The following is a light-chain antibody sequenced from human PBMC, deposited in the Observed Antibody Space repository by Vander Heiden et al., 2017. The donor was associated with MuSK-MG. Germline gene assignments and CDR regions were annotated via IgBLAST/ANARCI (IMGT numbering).Light chain of an antibody. CDR1: QDISNY. CDR2: GAS. J-gene: IGKJ4*01. Sequence: DIQMTQSPSSLSASVGDRVTITCRASQDISNYLAWFQKKPGKAPKSLVYGASRLDSGAPSQFSGSGSGTDFTLTISSLQPEDVATYYCQLYNSHPLTFGGGTKVEIK. CDR3: QLYNSHPLT. V-gene: IGKV1-16*02.